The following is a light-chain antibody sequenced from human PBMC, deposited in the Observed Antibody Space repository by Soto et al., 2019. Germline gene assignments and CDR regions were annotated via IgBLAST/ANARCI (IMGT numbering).Light chain of an antibody. CDR1: QTISNY. V-gene: IGKV1-39*01. CDR2: AAS. Sequence: IRLKNSPASLSASIRDRVTLPCRVSQTISNYLSVYQHKPGKAPKLLIYAASSLQSGVPSRFSGSGAGTDFTLTSSILQPEDFASYYCQQCSRTTITCGQGTRL. CDR3: QQCSRTTIT. J-gene: IGKJ5*01.